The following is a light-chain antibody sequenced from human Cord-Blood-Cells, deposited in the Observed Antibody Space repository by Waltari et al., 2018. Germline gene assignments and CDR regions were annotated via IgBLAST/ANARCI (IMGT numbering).Light chain of an antibody. CDR2: EGS. Sequence: QSALTQPASVSGSPGQSITISCTGTSSDVGCYNLSSWYQQHPGKAPKLMIYEGSKRPSGVSNRFSGSKSGNTASLTISGLQAEDEADYYCCSYAGSSTVFGGGTKLTVL. V-gene: IGLV2-23*01. CDR3: CSYAGSSTV. CDR1: SSDVGCYNL. J-gene: IGLJ3*02.